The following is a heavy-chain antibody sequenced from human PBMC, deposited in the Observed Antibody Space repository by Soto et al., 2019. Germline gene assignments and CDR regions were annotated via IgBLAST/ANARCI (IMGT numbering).Heavy chain of an antibody. CDR1: GGTFSSYT. CDR2: IIPILGIA. D-gene: IGHD3-10*01. J-gene: IGHJ6*02. Sequence: QVQLVQSGAEVKKPGSSVKVSCKGSGGTFSSYTISWVRQAPGQGLEWMGRIIPILGIANHAQKFQDRVTITADKSTSTAYMELSSLSSEDTAVYYCARFRGSYGMDVWGQGTTVTVSS. V-gene: IGHV1-69*02. CDR3: ARFRGSYGMDV.